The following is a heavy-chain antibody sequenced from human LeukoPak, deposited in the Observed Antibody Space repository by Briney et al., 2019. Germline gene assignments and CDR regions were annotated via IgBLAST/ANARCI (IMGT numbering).Heavy chain of an antibody. D-gene: IGHD4-17*01. CDR1: GDSVSSDTAA. CDR3: ARGGDYGDYYFDY. CDR2: TYYRSKWYN. V-gene: IGHV6-1*01. J-gene: IGHJ4*02. Sequence: PSQTLSLTCAISGDSVSSDTAAWNWIRQSPSRGLECLVRTYYRSKWYNNYAVSVKSRITINLATSKNQFSLQLNSVTPEDTAVYYCARGGDYGDYYFDYWGQGTLVTVSS.